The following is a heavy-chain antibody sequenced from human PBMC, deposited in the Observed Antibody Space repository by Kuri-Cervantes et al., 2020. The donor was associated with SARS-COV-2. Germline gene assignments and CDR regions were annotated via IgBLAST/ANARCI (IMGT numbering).Heavy chain of an antibody. D-gene: IGHD3-10*01. CDR1: GGSISSGGYS. CDR3: ARNLQRGLYYFDS. Sequence: GGSLRLSCAVSGGSISSGGYSWSWVRQAPGKGLEWVSVIYSCGSTYYADSVKGRFTISRDNSKNTLYLQMDSLRDEDTAVYYCARNLQRGLYYFDSWGQGTLVTVSS. J-gene: IGHJ4*02. CDR2: IYSCGST. V-gene: IGHV3-66*03.